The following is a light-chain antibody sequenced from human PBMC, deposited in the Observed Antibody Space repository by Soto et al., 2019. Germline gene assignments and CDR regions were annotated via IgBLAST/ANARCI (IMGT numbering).Light chain of an antibody. CDR2: QVT. V-gene: IGLV2-14*01. CDR1: SSDLASYNY. CDR3: SSYTDSSNYV. J-gene: IGLJ1*01. Sequence: QSALNQPASVSGSPGQSITISCTGTSSDLASYNYVSWYQQQPCKAPKLMIYQVTNRPSGVSNRVSGSRSGNTASLTISGLQAEDEADYDCSSYTDSSNYVFGTGTKLTVL.